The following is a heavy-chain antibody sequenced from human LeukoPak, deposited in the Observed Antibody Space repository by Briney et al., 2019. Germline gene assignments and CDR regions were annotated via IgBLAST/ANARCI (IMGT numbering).Heavy chain of an antibody. CDR1: GFTFSIYA. V-gene: IGHV3-23*01. Sequence: GGSLRLSCAASGFTFSIYAMSWVRQAPGKGLEWVSSISGTSGNTYYAGSVKGRFAISRDNSKDTLYLQMHSLRAEDTAVFYCAKVYRAHGDYHSFDIWGQGTMVTVSS. CDR2: ISGTSGNT. CDR3: AKVYRAHGDYHSFDI. D-gene: IGHD4-17*01. J-gene: IGHJ3*02.